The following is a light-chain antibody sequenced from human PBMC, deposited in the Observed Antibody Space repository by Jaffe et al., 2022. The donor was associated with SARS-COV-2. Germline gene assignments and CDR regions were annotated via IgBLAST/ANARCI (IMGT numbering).Light chain of an antibody. CDR2: ATS. CDR1: QSISSGS. J-gene: IGKJ2*02. CDR3: QQYGSSPCT. Sequence: ENVLTQSPGTLSLSPGERATLSCRASQSISSGSLAWYQQKPGLAPSLLIYATSSRATGIPDRFSASGSGTDFTLTISGLEPEDFAVYYCQQYGSSPCTFGQGTKLEMK. V-gene: IGKV3-20*01.